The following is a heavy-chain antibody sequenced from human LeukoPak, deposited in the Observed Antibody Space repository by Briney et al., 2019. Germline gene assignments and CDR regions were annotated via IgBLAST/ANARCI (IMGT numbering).Heavy chain of an antibody. CDR1: GGSISSYY. J-gene: IGHJ4*02. Sequence: SETLSLTCTVSGGSISSYYWSRMRQPPGKGLEWIGYIYYSGSTNYNPSLKSRVTISRDTSKNQFSLKLSSVTAADTAVYYCATYAYCGGDCYSNYFDYWGQGTLVTVSS. D-gene: IGHD2-21*02. V-gene: IGHV4-59*01. CDR2: IYYSGST. CDR3: ATYAYCGGDCYSNYFDY.